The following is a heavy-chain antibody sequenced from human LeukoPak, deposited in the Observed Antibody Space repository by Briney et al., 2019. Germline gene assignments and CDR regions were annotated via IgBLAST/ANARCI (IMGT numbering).Heavy chain of an antibody. CDR2: ISWNSGSI. CDR1: GFTFDDYA. Sequence: PGRSLRLSCAASGFTFDDYAMHWVRQAPGKGLEWVSGISWNSGSIGYADSVKGRFTISRDNAKNSLYLQMNSLRAEDTALYYCAKNTYPWELLLFPAFDIWGQGTMVTVSS. V-gene: IGHV3-9*01. J-gene: IGHJ3*02. CDR3: AKNTYPWELLLFPAFDI. D-gene: IGHD1-26*01.